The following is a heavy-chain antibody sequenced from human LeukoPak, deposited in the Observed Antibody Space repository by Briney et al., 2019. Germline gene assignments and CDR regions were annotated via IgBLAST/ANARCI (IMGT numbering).Heavy chain of an antibody. D-gene: IGHD3-10*01. CDR2: IRYDGSNK. V-gene: IGHV3-30*02. CDR3: AKGGYGSGSYYNGFFDY. Sequence: GGSLRLSCAASGFTFSSYGMHWVRQAPGKGLEWVAFIRYDGSNKYYADSVKGRFTISRDNSKNTLYLQMNSLRAEDTAVYYCAKGGYGSGSYYNGFFDYWGQGTLVTVSS. J-gene: IGHJ4*02. CDR1: GFTFSSYG.